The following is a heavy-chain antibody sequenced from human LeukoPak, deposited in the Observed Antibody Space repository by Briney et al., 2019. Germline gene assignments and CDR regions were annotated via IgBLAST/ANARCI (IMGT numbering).Heavy chain of an antibody. D-gene: IGHD3-22*01. CDR3: ARVSSGSTEFDY. Sequence: SETLSLTCTVSGGSISSYYWSWIRQPPAKGLEWIGYIYYSGSTNYNPSLKSRVTISVDTSKNQFSLKLSSVTAADTAVYYCARVSSGSTEFDYWGQGTLVTVSS. V-gene: IGHV4-59*01. CDR2: IYYSGST. J-gene: IGHJ4*02. CDR1: GGSISSYY.